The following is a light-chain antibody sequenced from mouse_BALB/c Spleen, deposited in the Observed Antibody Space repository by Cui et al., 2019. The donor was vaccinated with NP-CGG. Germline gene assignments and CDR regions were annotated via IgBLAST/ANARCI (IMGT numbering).Light chain of an antibody. Sequence: AVVPQASALTTSPGETVTLTCRSNTGAVTTSNYANWVQEKPDHLFTGLIGGTKNRAPGVPARFSGSLIGDKAAPTITGAQTEDEAIYFCALWYSNHWVFGGGTKLTVL. V-gene: IGLV1*01. CDR3: ALWYSNHWV. CDR1: TGAVTTSNY. J-gene: IGLJ1*01. CDR2: GTK.